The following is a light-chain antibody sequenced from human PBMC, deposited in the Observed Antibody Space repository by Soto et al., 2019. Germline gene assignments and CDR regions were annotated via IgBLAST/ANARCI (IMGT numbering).Light chain of an antibody. Sequence: QSVLTQPPSVSGAPGQRVTISCTGSSSNIGGFAVNWYQQLPGRAPKLLIYADRDRPSGVPDRFSGSKSGTSASLAITGLQADDEADYYCQSYDSSLSGFYVFGTGTKLPVL. CDR1: SSNIGGFA. CDR3: QSYDSSLSGFYV. CDR2: ADR. V-gene: IGLV1-40*01. J-gene: IGLJ1*01.